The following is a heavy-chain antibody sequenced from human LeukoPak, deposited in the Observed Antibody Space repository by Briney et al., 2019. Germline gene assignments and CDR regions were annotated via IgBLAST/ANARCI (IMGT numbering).Heavy chain of an antibody. V-gene: IGHV3-9*01. D-gene: IGHD2-2*01. Sequence: GRSLRLSCAASGFTFDDYAMHWVRQAPGKGLEWVSGISWNSGSIGYADSVKGRFTISRDNTKNTLYLQMSSLRAEDTAVYYCATAIVVVPAAFHYYYGMDVWGKGTTVTVSS. CDR3: ATAIVVVPAAFHYYYGMDV. J-gene: IGHJ6*04. CDR2: ISWNSGSI. CDR1: GFTFDDYA.